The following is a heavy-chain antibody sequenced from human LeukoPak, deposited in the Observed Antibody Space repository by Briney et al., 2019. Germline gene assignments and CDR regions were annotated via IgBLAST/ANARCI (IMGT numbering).Heavy chain of an antibody. CDR3: ARDRLAGGAFDY. CDR1: GFTFSSYS. Sequence: GGSLRLSCAASGFTFSSYSMNWVRQAPGKGLEWVSHITASGTAMFYADSVKGRFTISRDNAKNSLYLQMNSLRDEDTAVYYCARDRLAGGAFDYWGQGTLVTVSS. CDR2: ITASGTAM. J-gene: IGHJ4*02. V-gene: IGHV3-48*02. D-gene: IGHD3-16*01.